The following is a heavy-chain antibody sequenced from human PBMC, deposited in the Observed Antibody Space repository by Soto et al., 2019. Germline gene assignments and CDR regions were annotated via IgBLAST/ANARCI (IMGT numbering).Heavy chain of an antibody. V-gene: IGHV4-59*01. CDR3: ARDRDSSGFVTYFDN. CDR2: IYNSGST. J-gene: IGHJ4*02. Sequence: PSETLSLTCTVSGGSISSYYWSWIRQPLGKGLEWIGYIYNSGSTNYNPSLKSRVTISVDTSKNQFSLKLSSVTAADTAVYYCARDRDSSGFVTYFDNWGQGTLVTVSS. CDR1: GGSISSYY. D-gene: IGHD3-22*01.